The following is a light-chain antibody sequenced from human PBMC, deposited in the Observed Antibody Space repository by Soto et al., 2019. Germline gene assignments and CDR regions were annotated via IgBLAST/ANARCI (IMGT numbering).Light chain of an antibody. CDR2: DAS. V-gene: IGKV3-15*01. CDR1: ESVSIN. Sequence: IAMTQSPATLSMSPGERANLSCRASESVSINFAWYQQKPGQSPRLLVYDASTRATGIPARFTGSGSGTEFTLTISCLQSEDSAVYFCQHYNNWPPSWTFGQGTKVEIK. J-gene: IGKJ1*01. CDR3: QHYNNWPPSWT.